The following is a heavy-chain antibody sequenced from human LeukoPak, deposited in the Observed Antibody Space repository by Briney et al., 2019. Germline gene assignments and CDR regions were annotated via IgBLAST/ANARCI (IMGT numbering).Heavy chain of an antibody. D-gene: IGHD2-2*01. CDR2: IFPGDSHT. Sequence: GESLKISCRGSEYSLTNYWIGWVRQMPGKGLEWMGIIFPGDSHTTYSPSFQGQVTISADKSISTAYLPWSSLKASDAAMYYCARHRDSSSWSPFDYWGQGTLVTVSS. V-gene: IGHV5-51*01. CDR1: EYSLTNYW. CDR3: ARHRDSSSWSPFDY. J-gene: IGHJ4*02.